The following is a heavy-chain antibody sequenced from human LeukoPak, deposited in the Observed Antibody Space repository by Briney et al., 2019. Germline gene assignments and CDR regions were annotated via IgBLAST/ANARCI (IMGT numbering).Heavy chain of an antibody. D-gene: IGHD4-17*01. CDR3: ARNYGDTAGYWFDP. J-gene: IGHJ5*02. CDR2: TYYSGST. V-gene: IGHV4-59*01. Sequence: SETLSLTCTVSGGSISSYYWSWIRQPPGKGLEWIGYTYYSGSTNYNPSLKSRVTISVDTSKNQFSLKLSSVTAADTAVYYCARNYGDTAGYWFDPWGQGTLVTVSS. CDR1: GGSISSYY.